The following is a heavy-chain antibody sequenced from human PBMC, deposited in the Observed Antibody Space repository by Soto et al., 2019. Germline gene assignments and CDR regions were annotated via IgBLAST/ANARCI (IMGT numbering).Heavy chain of an antibody. J-gene: IGHJ6*03. CDR3: VRVPVAIEGGHYYYYYMDV. D-gene: IGHD2-2*01. CDR2: IKDDGSEK. Sequence: DVQLVESGGGLVQPGKSLRLSCEGSEIIFSRFVMSWVRQVPGKRLEWVASIKDDGSEKYYSDSVKGRFIISRDNARNSLYLQMSRLRAEDTSVYFCVRVPVAIEGGHYYYYYMDVWCKGATGTVSS. CDR1: EIIFSRFV. V-gene: IGHV3-7*01.